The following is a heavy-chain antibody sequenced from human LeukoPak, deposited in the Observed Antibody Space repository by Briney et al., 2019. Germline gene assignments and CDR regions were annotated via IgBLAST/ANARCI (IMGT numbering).Heavy chain of an antibody. CDR1: GFTFSSYA. D-gene: IGHD3-3*01. V-gene: IGHV3-23*01. J-gene: IGHJ4*02. CDR3: AKDPFLPYYDFWSGYYPREGTFDY. CDR2: ISGSGGST. Sequence: GGSLRLSCAASGFTFSSYAMSWVRQAPGKGLEWVSAISGSGGSTYYADSVKGRFTISRDNSKNTLYLQMNSLGAEDTAVYYCAKDPFLPYYDFWSGYYPREGTFDYWGQGTLVTVSS.